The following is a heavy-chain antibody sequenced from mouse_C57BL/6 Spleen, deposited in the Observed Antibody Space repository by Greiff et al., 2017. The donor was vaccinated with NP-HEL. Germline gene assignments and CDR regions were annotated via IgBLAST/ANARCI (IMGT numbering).Heavy chain of an antibody. D-gene: IGHD1-1*01. CDR2: ISSGGSYT. Sequence: EVKLVESGGDLVKPGGSLKLSCAASGFTFSSYGMSWVRQTPDKRLEWVATISSGGSYTYYPDSVKGRFTISRDNAKNTLYLQMSSLKSEDTAMYYCARGGYYYGSSPLDYWGQGTTLTVSS. J-gene: IGHJ2*01. CDR1: GFTFSSYG. V-gene: IGHV5-6*01. CDR3: ARGGYYYGSSPLDY.